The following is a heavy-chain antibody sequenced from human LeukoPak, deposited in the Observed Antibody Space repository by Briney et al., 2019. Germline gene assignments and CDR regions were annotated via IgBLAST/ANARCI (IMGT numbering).Heavy chain of an antibody. CDR1: GGSVNSGTYY. J-gene: IGHJ5*02. V-gene: IGHV4-61*01. Sequence: SETLSLTCTVSGGSVNSGTYYWSWIRQPPGKGLEWIGFIYYSGSTYYNPSLKSRVTISVDTSKNQFSLKLSSVTAADTAVYYCARGSPIFLSFDPWGQGTLVTVSS. D-gene: IGHD3-9*01. CDR2: IYYSGST. CDR3: ARGSPIFLSFDP.